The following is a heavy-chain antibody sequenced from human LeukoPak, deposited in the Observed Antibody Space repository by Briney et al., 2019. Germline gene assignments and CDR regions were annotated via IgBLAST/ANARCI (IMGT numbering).Heavy chain of an antibody. V-gene: IGHV4-39*01. CDR2: IYYGGST. Sequence: PSETLSLTCTVSGGSISSSSYYWGWIRQPPGKGLEWIGSIYYGGSTYYNPSLKSRVTISVDTSKNQFSLKLSSVTAADTAVYYCASPSITIFGVVTDSAFDYWGQGTLVTVSS. D-gene: IGHD3-3*01. CDR1: GGSISSSSYY. J-gene: IGHJ4*02. CDR3: ASPSITIFGVVTDSAFDY.